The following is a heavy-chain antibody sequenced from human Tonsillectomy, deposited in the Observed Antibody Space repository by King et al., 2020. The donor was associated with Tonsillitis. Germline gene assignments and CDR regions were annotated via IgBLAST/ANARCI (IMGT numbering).Heavy chain of an antibody. Sequence: QLVQSGGGLVQPGGSLRLSCEASGFTFSSYWMTWVRQAPGKGLEWVANIKQDESRKYYVDSVGGRFTISRDNARNSLYLQMNSLRAEDTAVYYCARDLNPCDSDACYDAFDIWGQGTMVTVSS. V-gene: IGHV3-7*03. CDR3: ARDLNPCDSDACYDAFDI. CDR1: GFTFSSYW. J-gene: IGHJ3*02. D-gene: IGHD3-16*01. CDR2: IKQDESRK.